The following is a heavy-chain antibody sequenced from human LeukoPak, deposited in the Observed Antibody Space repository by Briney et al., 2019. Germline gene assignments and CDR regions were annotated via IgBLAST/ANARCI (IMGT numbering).Heavy chain of an antibody. CDR1: GFTFSSYA. Sequence: PGGSLRLSCAASGFTFSSYAMSWVRQAPGKGLEWVSAISGSGDITYYADSVKGRFTISRDNSKKTLYLQMNSLRAEDTAVYYCAKRIVAPKSPNYYYMDVWGKGTTVTVSS. V-gene: IGHV3-23*01. D-gene: IGHD5-12*01. CDR3: AKRIVAPKSPNYYYMDV. J-gene: IGHJ6*03. CDR2: ISGSGDIT.